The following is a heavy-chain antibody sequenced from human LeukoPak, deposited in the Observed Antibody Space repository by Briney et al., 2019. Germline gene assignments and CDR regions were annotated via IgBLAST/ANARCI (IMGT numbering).Heavy chain of an antibody. CDR2: IRGVDGTT. CDR1: GFTFSAYA. D-gene: IGHD1-7*01. Sequence: GGSLRLSCAASGFTFSAYAMSWVRQAPGKGLEWVSAIRGVDGTTYYADSVKGRFTISRDNSMNTLYLQMSSLRAEDTAVYYCAKDERNWNYNLASQTYDWGQGTLVTVSS. J-gene: IGHJ4*02. V-gene: IGHV3-23*01. CDR3: AKDERNWNYNLASQTYD.